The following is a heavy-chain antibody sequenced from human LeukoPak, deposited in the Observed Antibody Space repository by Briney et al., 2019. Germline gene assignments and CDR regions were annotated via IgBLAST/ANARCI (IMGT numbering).Heavy chain of an antibody. CDR2: IYYSGST. V-gene: IGHV4-39*01. CDR1: GGSISSSSYY. Sequence: PSETLSLTCTVSGGSISSSSYYWGWIRQPPGKGLEGFGRIYYSGSTYYNPSLKSRVTISVDTSKNQFSLKLSSVTAADTAVYYCARHQRSYDILTGYSGPYFDYWGQGTLVTVSS. J-gene: IGHJ4*02. D-gene: IGHD3-9*01. CDR3: ARHQRSYDILTGYSGPYFDY.